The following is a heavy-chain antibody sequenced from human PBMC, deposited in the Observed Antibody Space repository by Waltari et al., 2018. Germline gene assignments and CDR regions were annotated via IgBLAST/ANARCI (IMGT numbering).Heavy chain of an antibody. D-gene: IGHD7-27*01. Sequence: QVQLHPLGAGLFKPSETLSPPFPGPGGPFIYYSWRWIRQPPGKGLEWIGEISHSGVPHYNPSLRSRVTMSVDTIKKRFSLKLTSVTAADTAVYFCARTWGNSPPLGWLDPWGQGTRVTISS. V-gene: IGHV4-34*01. J-gene: IGHJ5*02. CDR3: ARTWGNSPPLGWLDP. CDR1: GGPFIYYS. CDR2: ISHSGVP.